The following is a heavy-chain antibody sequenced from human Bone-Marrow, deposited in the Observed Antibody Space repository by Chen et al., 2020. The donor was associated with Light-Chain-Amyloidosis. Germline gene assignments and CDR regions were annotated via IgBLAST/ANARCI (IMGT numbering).Heavy chain of an antibody. CDR1: GYTFPNYW. J-gene: IGHJ4*02. CDR3: ARRRDGYNFDY. CDR2: IYPDDSDA. D-gene: IGHD5-12*01. Sequence: EVXXEQSGPEVKKPGESLKISCKGSGYTFPNYWIGWVRQMPGKGLEWMGVIYPDDSDARYSPSFEGQVTISADKSITTAYLQWRSLEASDTAMYYCARRRDGYNFDYWGQGTLVTVSS. V-gene: IGHV5-51*01.